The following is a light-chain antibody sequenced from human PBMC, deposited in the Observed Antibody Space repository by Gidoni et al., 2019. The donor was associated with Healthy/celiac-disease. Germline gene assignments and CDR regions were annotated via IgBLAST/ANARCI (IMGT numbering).Light chain of an antibody. CDR3: QQSYT. CDR2: KAS. CDR1: QSISSW. Sequence: IHLTQSPSTLSASVGDRVTITCRASQSISSWLAWYQQKPGKAPKLLIYKASSLESGVPSRFSGSVSGTEFTLTISSLQPDDFATYYCQQSYTFGQGTKLEIK. V-gene: IGKV1-5*03. J-gene: IGKJ2*01.